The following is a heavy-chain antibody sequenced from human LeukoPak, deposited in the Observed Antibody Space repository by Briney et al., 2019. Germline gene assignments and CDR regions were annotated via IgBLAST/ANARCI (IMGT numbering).Heavy chain of an antibody. CDR1: GYTFTGYY. V-gene: IGHV1-2*02. CDR3: ARADCSGGSCSPDY. J-gene: IGHJ4*02. Sequence: ASVKVSCKASGYTFTGYYMHWVRQAPGQGLEWMGWINPSSGGTNYAQKFQGRVTMTRDTSISTAYMELSRLRSDDTAVYYCARADCSGGSCSPDYWGQGTLVTVSS. CDR2: INPSSGGT. D-gene: IGHD2-15*01.